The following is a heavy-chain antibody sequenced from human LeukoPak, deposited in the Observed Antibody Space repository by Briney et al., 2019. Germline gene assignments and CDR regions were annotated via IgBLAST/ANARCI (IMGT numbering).Heavy chain of an antibody. CDR1: GFTFSSYA. J-gene: IGHJ4*02. Sequence: GGSLRLSCAASGFTFSSYAMHWVRQAPGKGLEWVAVISYDGSNKYYADSVKGRFTISRDNSKNTLYLQMNSLRAEDTAVYYCAKDRRYSGYSVDYWGQGTLVTVSS. CDR2: ISYDGSNK. D-gene: IGHD5-12*01. CDR3: AKDRRYSGYSVDY. V-gene: IGHV3-30*04.